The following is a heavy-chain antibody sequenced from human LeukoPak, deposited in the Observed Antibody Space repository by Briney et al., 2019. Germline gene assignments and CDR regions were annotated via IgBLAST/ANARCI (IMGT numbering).Heavy chain of an antibody. D-gene: IGHD6-19*01. CDR3: AKVPAVAGLEY. J-gene: IGHJ4*02. Sequence: GGSLRLSCAASGFTFSSYAMSWVRQAPGKGLEWVSAISGSGGSTYYADSVKGRFTISRDNSKNTLYLQMNSMRAEDTAVYYCAKVPAVAGLEYWGQGALVTVSS. CDR1: GFTFSSYA. CDR2: ISGSGGST. V-gene: IGHV3-23*01.